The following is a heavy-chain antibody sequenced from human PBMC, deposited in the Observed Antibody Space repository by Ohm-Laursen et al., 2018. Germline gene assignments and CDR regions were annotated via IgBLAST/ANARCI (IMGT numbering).Heavy chain of an antibody. J-gene: IGHJ4*02. CDR3: TTGSLTVTVTGAEDY. Sequence: SLRLSCAASGFTFSTAWMSWVRQAPGKGLEWVGRITDAGTAGYAAPVKGRFTISRDDSKNTLYLQMNSLKTEDTAMYYCTTGSLTVTVTGAEDYWGQGTLVTVSS. V-gene: IGHV3-15*01. CDR1: GFTFSTAW. D-gene: IGHD6-19*01. CDR2: ITDAGTA.